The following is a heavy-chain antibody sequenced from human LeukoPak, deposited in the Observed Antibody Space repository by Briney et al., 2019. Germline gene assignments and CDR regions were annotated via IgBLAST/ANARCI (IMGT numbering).Heavy chain of an antibody. CDR3: ASQPDFWSGNNWFDP. CDR1: GGSFSGYS. V-gene: IGHV4-30-4*07. CDR2: IYYSGST. D-gene: IGHD3-3*01. J-gene: IGHJ5*02. Sequence: PSETLSLTCAVYGGSFSGYSWSWIRQPPGKGLEWIGYIYYSGSTYYNPSLKSRVTISVDTSKNQFSLKLSSVTAADTAVYYCASQPDFWSGNNWFDPWGQGTLVTVSS.